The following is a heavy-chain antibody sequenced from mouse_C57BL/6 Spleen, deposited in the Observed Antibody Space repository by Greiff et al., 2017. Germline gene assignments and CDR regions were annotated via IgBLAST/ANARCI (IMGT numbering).Heavy chain of an antibody. J-gene: IGHJ2*01. V-gene: IGHV1-64*01. CDR1: GYTFTSYW. D-gene: IGHD1-1*01. CDR3: ARASTTVVATYYFDY. CDR2: IHPNSGST. Sequence: QVQLKQPGAELVKPGASVKLSCKASGYTFTSYWMHWVKQRPGQGLEWIGMIHPNSGSTNYNEQFKSKATLTVDKSSSTAYMQLSSLTSEDSAVYYCARASTTVVATYYFDYWGQGTTLTVAS.